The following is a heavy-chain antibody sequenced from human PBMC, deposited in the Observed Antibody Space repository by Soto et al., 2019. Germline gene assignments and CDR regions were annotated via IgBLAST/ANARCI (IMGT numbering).Heavy chain of an antibody. J-gene: IGHJ4*02. CDR1: GDSVSSNSAA. D-gene: IGHD3-3*01. CDR2: TYYRSKWYN. Sequence: SQTLSLTCAISGDSVSSNSAAWNWIRQSPSRGLEWLGRTYYRSKWYNDYAVSVKSRITINPDTSKNQFSLQLNSVTPEDTVVYYXARDHSHDFWSGYYFDYWGQGTLVTVSS. CDR3: ARDHSHDFWSGYYFDY. V-gene: IGHV6-1*01.